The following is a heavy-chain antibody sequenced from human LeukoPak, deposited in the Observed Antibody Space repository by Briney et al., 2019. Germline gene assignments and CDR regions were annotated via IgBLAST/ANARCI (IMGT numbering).Heavy chain of an antibody. V-gene: IGHV3-30*18. CDR1: GFTFSSYG. Sequence: TGGSLRLSCAASGFTFSSYGMHWVRQAPGKGLEWVAVISYDGSNKYYADSVKGRFTISRDNSKNTLYLQMNSLRAEDTAVYYCAKDIELLRYFALGAFDIWGQGTMVTVPS. J-gene: IGHJ3*02. CDR2: ISYDGSNK. D-gene: IGHD3-9*01. CDR3: AKDIELLRYFALGAFDI.